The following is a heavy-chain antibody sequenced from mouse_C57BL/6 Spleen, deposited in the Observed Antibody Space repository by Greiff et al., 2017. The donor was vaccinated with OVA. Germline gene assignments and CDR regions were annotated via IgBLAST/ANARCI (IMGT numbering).Heavy chain of an antibody. CDR3: ARRGTYYSNYYAMDY. CDR2: IDPSDSET. Sequence: VQLQQPGAELVRPGSSVKLSCKASGYTFTSYWMHWVKQRPIQGLEWIGNIDPSDSETHYNQKFKDKATLTVDKSSSTAYMQLSSLTSEDSAVYYCARRGTYYSNYYAMDYWGQGTSVTVSS. J-gene: IGHJ4*01. V-gene: IGHV1-52*01. D-gene: IGHD2-5*01. CDR1: GYTFTSYW.